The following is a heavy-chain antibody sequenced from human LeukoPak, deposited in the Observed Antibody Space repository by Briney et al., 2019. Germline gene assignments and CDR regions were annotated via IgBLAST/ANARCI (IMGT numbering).Heavy chain of an antibody. D-gene: IGHD3-9*01. CDR1: GGSISSGGYY. CDR2: IYYSGST. J-gene: IGHJ3*02. CDR3: ARTNVAGYYNAFDI. Sequence: SQTLSLTCTVSGGSISSGGYYWSWIRQHPGKGLEWIGYIYYSGSTYYNPSLKSRVTISVDTSKNQFSLKLSSVTAADTAVYYCARTNVAGYYNAFDIWGQGTMVTVSS. V-gene: IGHV4-31*03.